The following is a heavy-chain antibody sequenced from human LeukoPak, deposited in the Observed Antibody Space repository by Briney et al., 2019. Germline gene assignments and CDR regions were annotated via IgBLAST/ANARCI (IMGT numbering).Heavy chain of an antibody. D-gene: IGHD2-21*01. Sequence: PSETLSLTSTVSGGSVSSYYWSWMRQSPGKGLEWIGYVYYSGSTNYNPALKSRVTISLDTSENQFSLKLSSVTAADTAVYYCAREANSPTARYWYFDLWGRGTQVTVSS. CDR1: GGSVSSYY. J-gene: IGHJ2*01. CDR2: VYYSGST. CDR3: AREANSPTARYWYFDL. V-gene: IGHV4-59*02.